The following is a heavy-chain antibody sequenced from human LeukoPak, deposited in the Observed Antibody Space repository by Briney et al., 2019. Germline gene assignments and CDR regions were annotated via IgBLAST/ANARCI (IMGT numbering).Heavy chain of an antibody. J-gene: IGHJ6*03. CDR3: ARDSSIAVAAVLPYNYYYMDV. Sequence: GASVKVSCKASGYTFTGYYMHWVRQAPGQGLEWMGWINPNSGGTNYAQKFQGRVTMTRDTSISTAYMELSRLRSDDTAVYYCARDSSIAVAAVLPYNYYYMDVWGKGTTVTVSS. CDR2: INPNSGGT. CDR1: GYTFTGYY. D-gene: IGHD6-19*01. V-gene: IGHV1-2*02.